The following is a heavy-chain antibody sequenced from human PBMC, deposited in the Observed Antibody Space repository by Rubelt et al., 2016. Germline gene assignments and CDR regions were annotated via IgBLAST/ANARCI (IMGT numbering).Heavy chain of an antibody. CDR2: IYSGGST. J-gene: IGHJ4*02. Sequence: EVQLVESGGGLVKPGGSQTLSCAASGFSFSTSSMTWVRQTPGKGLEWVSIIYSGGSTYYADSVKGRSTISRDNSKNTLYLQMHSLRAEDTAVYYCARGSAGVSDWGQGTLVTVSS. CDR1: GFSFSTSS. V-gene: IGHV3-66*01. D-gene: IGHD6-13*01. CDR3: ARGSAGVSD.